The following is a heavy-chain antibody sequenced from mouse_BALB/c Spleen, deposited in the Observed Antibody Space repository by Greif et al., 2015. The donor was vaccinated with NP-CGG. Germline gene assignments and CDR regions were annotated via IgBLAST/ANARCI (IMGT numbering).Heavy chain of an antibody. CDR2: INPSNGGT. J-gene: IGHJ4*01. CDR3: TREGFYYRYDDPYAMDY. D-gene: IGHD2-14*01. Sequence: VKLMESGAELVKPGASVKLSCKASGYTFTSYYMYWVKQRPGQGLEWIGEINPSNGGTNFNEKFKSKATLTVDKSSSTAYMQLSSLTSEDSAVYYCTREGFYYRYDDPYAMDYWGQGTSVTVSS. V-gene: IGHV1S81*02. CDR1: GYTFTSYY.